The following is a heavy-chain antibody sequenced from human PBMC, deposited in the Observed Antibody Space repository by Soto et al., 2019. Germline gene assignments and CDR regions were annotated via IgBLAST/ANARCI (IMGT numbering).Heavy chain of an antibody. D-gene: IGHD6-13*01. CDR1: GFTFTSSA. V-gene: IGHV1-58*01. J-gene: IGHJ4*02. CDR2: IVVGSGNT. CDR3: AALLAAAGTDYCGC. Sequence: SVKVSCKASGFTFTSSAVQWVRQARGQRLEWIGWIVVGSGNTNYAQKFQERVTITRDMSTSTAYMELSSLRSEDTAVYYCAALLAAAGTDYCGCWGQGALVAVAS.